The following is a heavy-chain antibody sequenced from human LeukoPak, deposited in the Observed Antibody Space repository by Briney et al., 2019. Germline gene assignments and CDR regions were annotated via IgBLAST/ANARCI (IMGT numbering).Heavy chain of an antibody. CDR3: ARDIDRSDIVVVTAMAFDY. D-gene: IGHD2-21*02. CDR1: GFTFSSYA. J-gene: IGHJ4*02. Sequence: GGSLRLSCAASGFTFSSYAMHWVRQAPGKGLEWVAVISYDGSNKYYADSVKGRFTISRDNSKNTLYLQMNSLRAEDTAVYYCARDIDRSDIVVVTAMAFDYWGQGTLVTVSS. CDR2: ISYDGSNK. V-gene: IGHV3-30-3*01.